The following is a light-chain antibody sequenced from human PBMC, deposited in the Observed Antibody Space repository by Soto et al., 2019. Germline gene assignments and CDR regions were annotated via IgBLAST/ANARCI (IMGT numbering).Light chain of an antibody. J-gene: IGLJ2*01. Sequence: QSALTQPPSASGSPGQSVTISCTGAGTDVGQYNYVSWYQQHPGKAPKLLIHHVSRRPSGVPARFSGSKSGNTASLTVSGLQTEDEADYYCQSYDSSLTNAVFGGGTKVTVL. V-gene: IGLV2-8*01. CDR1: GTDVGQYNY. CDR3: QSYDSSLTNAV. CDR2: HVS.